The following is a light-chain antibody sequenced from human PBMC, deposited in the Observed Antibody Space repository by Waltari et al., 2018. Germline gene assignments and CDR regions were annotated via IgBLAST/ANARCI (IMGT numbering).Light chain of an antibody. V-gene: IGKV3-20*01. Sequence: EIVLPQSPGPLSLSPGERAPVSGRASQIVSSYLAWYQQQPCQAPRLLIYGASTRATGIPYRFSGSGSGTDFRLTISRLEPEDFAVYFCQHHVSLPATFGQWTKVEIK. CDR3: QHHVSLPAT. J-gene: IGKJ1*01. CDR2: GAS. CDR1: QIVSSY.